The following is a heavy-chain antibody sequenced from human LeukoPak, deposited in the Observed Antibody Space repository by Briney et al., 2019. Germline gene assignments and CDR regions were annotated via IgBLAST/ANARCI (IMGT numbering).Heavy chain of an antibody. CDR2: IYYSGST. CDR3: ARNWAYFDY. V-gene: IGHV4-39*01. D-gene: IGHD7-27*01. Sequence: SETLSLTCTVSGGSISSSSYYWGWIRQPPGKGLEWIRSIYYSGSTYYNPSLKSRVTISVDTSKNQFSLKLSSVTAADTAVYYCARNWAYFDYWGQGTLVTVSS. CDR1: GGSISSSSYY. J-gene: IGHJ4*02.